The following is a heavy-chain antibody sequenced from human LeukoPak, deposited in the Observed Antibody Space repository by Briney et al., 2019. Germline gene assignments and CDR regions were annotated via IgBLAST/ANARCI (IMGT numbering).Heavy chain of an antibody. J-gene: IGHJ5*02. D-gene: IGHD3-10*01. V-gene: IGHV4-39*07. CDR3: ARGPRFGELLWHWFDP. CDR1: GGSISSSSYY. CDR2: IYHSGST. Sequence: SETLSLTCTVSGGSISSSSYYWGWIRQPPGKGLEWIGEIYHSGSTNYNPSLKSRVTISVDKSKNQFSLKLSSVTAADTAVYYCARGPRFGELLWHWFDPWGQGTLVTVSS.